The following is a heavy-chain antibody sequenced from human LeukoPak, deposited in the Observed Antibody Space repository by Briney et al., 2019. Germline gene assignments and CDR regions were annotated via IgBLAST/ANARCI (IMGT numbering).Heavy chain of an antibody. D-gene: IGHD3-10*01. CDR3: ARTTTVRGTYYMDV. CDR2: IYTSGST. Sequence: SETLSLTCTVSGYSISSGYYWSWIRQPAGKGLEWIGRIYTSGSTNYNPSLKSRVTISVDTSKNQFSLKLRSVTAADTAVYYCARTTTVRGTYYMDVWGKGTTVTVSS. CDR1: GYSISSGYY. V-gene: IGHV4-61*02. J-gene: IGHJ6*03.